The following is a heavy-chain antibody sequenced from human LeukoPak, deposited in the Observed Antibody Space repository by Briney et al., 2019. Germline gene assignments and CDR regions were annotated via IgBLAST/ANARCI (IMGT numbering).Heavy chain of an antibody. V-gene: IGHV4-39*07. J-gene: IGHJ4*02. D-gene: IGHD3-16*02. CDR1: GGSISSSSYY. CDR2: IYYSGST. CDR3: ARGSPVPHYVWGSYRSPSFDY. Sequence: KPSETLSLTCTVSGGSISSSSYYWGWIRQPPGKGLEWIGSIYYSGSTYYNPSLKSRVTISVDTSKNQFSLKLSSVTAADTAVYYCARGSPVPHYVWGSYRSPSFDYWGQGTLVTVSS.